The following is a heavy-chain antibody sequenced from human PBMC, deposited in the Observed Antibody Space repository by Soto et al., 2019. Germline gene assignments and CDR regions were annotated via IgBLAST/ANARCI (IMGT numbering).Heavy chain of an antibody. CDR2: INSDASHT. V-gene: IGHV3-74*01. Sequence: GGSLRLSCAASGFTFSAYWLHWIRQVPGKGLEWVSRINSDASHTYYADSVKGRFTISRDNAKNTLHLEMNSLRAEDTAVYYCVRDGLCNTTSCYGNWFDPWGQGTLVTVSS. CDR1: GFTFSAYW. D-gene: IGHD2-2*01. CDR3: VRDGLCNTTSCYGNWFDP. J-gene: IGHJ5*02.